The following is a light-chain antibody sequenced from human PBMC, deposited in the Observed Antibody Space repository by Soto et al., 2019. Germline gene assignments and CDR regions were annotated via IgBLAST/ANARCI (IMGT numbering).Light chain of an antibody. J-gene: IGKJ2*01. V-gene: IGKV3-20*01. CDR1: HSISSSY. CDR2: AAS. CDR3: QQYGSSSYT. Sequence: EIVLTQSPGTLSLSPEERATLSCRAIHSISSSYLAWYQQKPGQAPRLLIYAASSRATGIPDRFSGSGSGTDFTLTISRLEPEDFAVYYCQQYGSSSYTFGQGTQLEIK.